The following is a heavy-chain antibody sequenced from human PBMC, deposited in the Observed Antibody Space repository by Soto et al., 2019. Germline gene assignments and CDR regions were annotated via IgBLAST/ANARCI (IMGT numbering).Heavy chain of an antibody. CDR3: ARDEVGDYDYIWGSYRYGAFDI. CDR1: GYTFTSYY. Sequence: ASVKVSCKASGYTFTSYYMHWVRQAPGQGLEWMGIINPSGGSTSYAQKFQGRVTMTRDTSTSPVYMELSSLRSEDTAVYYCARDEVGDYDYIWGSYRYGAFDIWGQGTMVTVTS. CDR2: INPSGGST. D-gene: IGHD3-16*02. V-gene: IGHV1-46*03. J-gene: IGHJ3*02.